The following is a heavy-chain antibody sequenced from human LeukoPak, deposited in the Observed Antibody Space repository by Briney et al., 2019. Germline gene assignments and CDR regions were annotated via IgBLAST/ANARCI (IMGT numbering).Heavy chain of an antibody. J-gene: IGHJ4*02. CDR3: ARETYVVVTAMLDY. D-gene: IGHD2-21*02. CDR1: GYTFTSYG. CDR2: ISAYNGNT. V-gene: IGHV1-18*01. Sequence: GASVKVSCKASGYTFTSYGISWVRQAPGQGLEWMGWISAYNGNTNYAQKLQGRVTMTTDTSTSTAYMELRSLRSDDTAVYYCARETYVVVTAMLDYWGQGTLVTVSS.